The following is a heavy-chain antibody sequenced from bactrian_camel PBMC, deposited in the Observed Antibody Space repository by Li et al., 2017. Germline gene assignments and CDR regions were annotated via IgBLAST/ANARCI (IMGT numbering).Heavy chain of an antibody. J-gene: IGHJ6*01. CDR2: IYSDDSIT. V-gene: IGHV3-2*01. Sequence: HVQLVESGGGLVQPGGSLRLSCAASGFAASTYCMWWVRQAPGKGLEWVSTIYSDDSITDYADSVKDRFTISRNNAKNTVYLQMNSLTSDDTALYYCATGAWAHTDPIFGYWGQGTQVTVS. CDR3: ATGAWAHTDPIFGY. CDR1: GFAASTYC. D-gene: IGHD3*01.